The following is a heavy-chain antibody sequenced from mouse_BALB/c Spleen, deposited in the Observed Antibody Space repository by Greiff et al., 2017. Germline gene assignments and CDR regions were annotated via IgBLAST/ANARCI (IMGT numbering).Heavy chain of an antibody. V-gene: IGHV1-5*01. CDR2: IYPGNSDT. D-gene: IGHD2-2*01. CDR1: GYTFTSYW. J-gene: IGHJ3*01. Sequence: EVQLQQSGTVLARPGASVKMSCKASGYTFTSYWMHWVKQRPGQGLEWIGAIYPGNSDTSYNQKFKGKAKLTAVTSTSTAYMELSSLTKEDSAVYYCTRKENGYDWFAYWGQGTLVTVSA. CDR3: TRKENGYDWFAY.